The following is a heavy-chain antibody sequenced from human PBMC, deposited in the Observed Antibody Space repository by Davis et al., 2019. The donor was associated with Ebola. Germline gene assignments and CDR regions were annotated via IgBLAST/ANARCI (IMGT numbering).Heavy chain of an antibody. CDR3: ANGNYDSDGYWGYWLDP. V-gene: IGHV3-23*01. CDR2: ITASGAST. CDR1: GFTFRTYA. J-gene: IGHJ5*02. D-gene: IGHD3-22*01. Sequence: GESLKISCSASGFTFRTYAMNWVRQAPGKGLEWVSSITASGASTYYADSVKGRFTISRDNSKNTLSLQMNSLRAEDTAVYYCANGNYDSDGYWGYWLDPWGQGTLVTVSS.